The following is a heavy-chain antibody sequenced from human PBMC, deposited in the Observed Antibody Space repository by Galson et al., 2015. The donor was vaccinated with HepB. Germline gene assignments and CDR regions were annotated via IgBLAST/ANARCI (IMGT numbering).Heavy chain of an antibody. Sequence: SLRLSCAASGFMFSSYWMTWVRQAPGKGLEWVANIKQDGSEKYYVYSVKGRFSIYRDNDKNSLFPQMNSLRAEDTDVYYCARDHPYDFWSGRLDVWGKGTTVTVSS. V-gene: IGHV3-7*03. D-gene: IGHD3-3*01. J-gene: IGHJ6*04. CDR2: IKQDGSEK. CDR3: ARDHPYDFWSGRLDV. CDR1: GFMFSSYW.